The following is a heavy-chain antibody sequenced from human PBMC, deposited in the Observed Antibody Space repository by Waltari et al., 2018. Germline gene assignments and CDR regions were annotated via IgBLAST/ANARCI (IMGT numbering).Heavy chain of an antibody. CDR2: FDPEDGET. CDR3: AREGAAVAGRAFDI. Sequence: QVQLVQSGAEVKKPGASVKVSCKVSGYTLTELSMHWVRQAPGKGLEWMGGFDPEDGETIYAQKFQGRVTITADESTSTAYMELSSLRSEDTAVYYCAREGAAVAGRAFDIWGQGTMVTVSS. J-gene: IGHJ3*02. D-gene: IGHD6-19*01. V-gene: IGHV1-24*01. CDR1: GYTLTELS.